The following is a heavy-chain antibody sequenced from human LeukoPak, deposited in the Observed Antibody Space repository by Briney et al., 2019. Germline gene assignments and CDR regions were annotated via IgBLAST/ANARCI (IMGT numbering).Heavy chain of an antibody. CDR3: ARGTGTTAYFDY. Sequence: PGGSLRLSCEASGFTFGDYYMSWVRQAPGKGLEWVSYISSSGSYTEYADSVKGRFTISRDNAKNSLYLQVNSLRAEDTAVYYCARGTGTTAYFDYWGQGTLVTVSS. CDR1: GFTFGDYY. J-gene: IGHJ4*02. D-gene: IGHD1-1*01. CDR2: ISSSGSYT. V-gene: IGHV3-11*06.